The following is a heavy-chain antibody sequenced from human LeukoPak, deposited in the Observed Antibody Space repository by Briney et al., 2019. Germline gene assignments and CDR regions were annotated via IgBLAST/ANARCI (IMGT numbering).Heavy chain of an antibody. CDR1: GYSFTSYW. D-gene: IGHD3-10*01. J-gene: IGHJ6*02. V-gene: IGHV5-51*01. CDR3: ARRYYYGSGWDYYYGMDV. CDR2: IYPGDSDT. Sequence: GESLKISCKGSGYSFTSYWIGWVRQMPGKGLEWMGIIYPGDSDTRYSPSFQGQVTISADKSISTAYLQWSSLKASDTAMYYCARRYYYGSGWDYYYGMDVWGQGTTVTVSS.